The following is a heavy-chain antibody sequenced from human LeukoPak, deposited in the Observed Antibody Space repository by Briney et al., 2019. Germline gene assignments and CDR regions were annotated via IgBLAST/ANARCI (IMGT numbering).Heavy chain of an antibody. D-gene: IGHD5-24*01. CDR2: IIPILGIA. CDR3: ARGASRDGPNDY. V-gene: IGHV1-69*04. CDR1: GGTFSSYA. J-gene: IGHJ4*02. Sequence: SVKVSCKASGGTFSSYAISWVRQAPGQGLEWMGRIIPILGIANYAQKFQGRVTITADKSTSTAYMELSSLRSEDTAVYYCARGASRDGPNDYWGQGTLVTVSS.